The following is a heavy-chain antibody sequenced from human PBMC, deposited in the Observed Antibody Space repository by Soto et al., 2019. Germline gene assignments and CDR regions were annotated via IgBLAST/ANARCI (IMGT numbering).Heavy chain of an antibody. Sequence: QVQLQQWGAGLLKPSETLSLICAVYGGSFSGNYWSWIRQPPGKGLEWIGEFSDSGSTNYNPSLKSRVTISEDMSKSQFSLKLSSVTAADTAAYYCARGNFYYGLDVWGQGTTVTVSS. CDR2: FSDSGST. J-gene: IGHJ6*02. CDR3: ARGNFYYGLDV. CDR1: GGSFSGNY. V-gene: IGHV4-34*01.